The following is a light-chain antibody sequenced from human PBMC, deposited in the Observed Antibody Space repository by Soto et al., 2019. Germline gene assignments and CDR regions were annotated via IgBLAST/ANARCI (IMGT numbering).Light chain of an antibody. V-gene: IGKV1-33*01. J-gene: IGKJ5*01. CDR3: QQYDILPIT. Sequence: DIQMTESPSSLFPSVGYRFTIRCQATQDIPIHLNWYQQQPGKAPNLLIYDASNLEIGVPSRFSGSGSGTHFTFTISSLQTEDIGTYYCQQYDILPITFGRGTRLQIK. CDR2: DAS. CDR1: QDIPIH.